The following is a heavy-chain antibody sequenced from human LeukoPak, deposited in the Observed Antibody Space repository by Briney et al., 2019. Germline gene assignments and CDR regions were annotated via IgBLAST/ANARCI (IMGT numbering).Heavy chain of an antibody. CDR1: GYTFTSYA. CDR3: ASRASSSWYFACFDY. J-gene: IGHJ4*02. CDR2: INAGNGNT. V-gene: IGHV1-3*01. Sequence: GASEKLSCKAPGYTFTSYAMHWVRQAHGQRLEWMGWINAGNGNTKYSQKFQGRVTITRDTSASTAYVELSSLRSEDTAVYYSASRASSSWYFACFDYWGQGTLVIVSS. D-gene: IGHD6-13*01.